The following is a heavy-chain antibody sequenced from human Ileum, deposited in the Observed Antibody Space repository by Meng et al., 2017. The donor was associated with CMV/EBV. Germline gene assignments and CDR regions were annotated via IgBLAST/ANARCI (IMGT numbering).Heavy chain of an antibody. CDR1: GFSTYI. CDR2: MYSGGAT. Sequence: GESLKISCAASGFSTYIMNWVRQAPGKGLEWVAVMYSGGATYYADSVKGRFTVSRDDSKNILYLHMDTLRTEDTALYYCARGSAFNTWGQGTMVTVSS. CDR3: ARGSAFNT. J-gene: IGHJ3*02. V-gene: IGHV3-53*01.